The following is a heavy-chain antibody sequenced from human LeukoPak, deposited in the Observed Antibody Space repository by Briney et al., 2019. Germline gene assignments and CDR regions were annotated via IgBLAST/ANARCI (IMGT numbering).Heavy chain of an antibody. CDR1: GGTFSSYA. J-gene: IGHJ4*02. D-gene: IGHD2-2*01. V-gene: IGHV1-69*05. Sequence: GASVKVSCKASGGTFSSYAIIWVRQAPGQGLEWMGGIIPIFGTANYAQKFQGRVTITTDESTSTAYMELSSLSSEDTAVYHCASTQRYCSSTSCSYYFDYWGQGTLVTVSS. CDR2: IIPIFGTA. CDR3: ASTQRYCSSTSCSYYFDY.